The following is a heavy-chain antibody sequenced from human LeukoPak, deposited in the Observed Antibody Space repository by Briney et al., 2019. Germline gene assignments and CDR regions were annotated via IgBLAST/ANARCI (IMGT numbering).Heavy chain of an antibody. J-gene: IGHJ6*02. V-gene: IGHV4-59*01. CDR1: GGSINYYY. CDR2: IYYSGST. CDR3: ARVSLVATIYYYYYGMDV. D-gene: IGHD5-12*01. Sequence: SETLSLTCTVSGGSINYYYWMWIRQPPGKGLEWIGYIYYSGSTNYNPSLKSRVTISVDTSKNQFSLKLSSVTAADTAVYYCARVSLVATIYYYYYGMDVWGQGTTVTVSS.